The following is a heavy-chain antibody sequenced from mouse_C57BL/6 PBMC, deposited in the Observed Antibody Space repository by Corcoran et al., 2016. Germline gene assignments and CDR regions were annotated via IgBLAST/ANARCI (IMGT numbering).Heavy chain of an antibody. V-gene: IGHV9-3*01. J-gene: IGHJ4*01. D-gene: IGHD2-3*01. CDR1: GYTFTTYG. Sequence: QIQLVQSGPELKKPGETVQISCKDSGYTFTTYGMSWVKQAPGKGLRWMGWIKTYSGVPTYTNDFKGRFALSSETSASTAYLQINNLKNEDTATYFCARVYEGYYRAMDYWGQGTSVTVSS. CDR3: ARVYEGYYRAMDY. CDR2: IKTYSGVP.